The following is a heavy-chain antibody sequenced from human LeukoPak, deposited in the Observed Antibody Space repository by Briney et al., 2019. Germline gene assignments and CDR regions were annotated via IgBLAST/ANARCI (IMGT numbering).Heavy chain of an antibody. CDR1: GGSISSSSYY. CDR3: ASLGGGRFDY. J-gene: IGHJ4*02. D-gene: IGHD4-23*01. CDR2: IYYIGST. Sequence: PSETLSLTCTVSGGSISSSSYYWGWIRQPPGKGLEWIASIYYIGSTYYNPSLKSRVTISVDTSKNQISLKLSSVTAADTAVYYCASLGGGRFDYWGQGTLVTV. V-gene: IGHV4-39*01.